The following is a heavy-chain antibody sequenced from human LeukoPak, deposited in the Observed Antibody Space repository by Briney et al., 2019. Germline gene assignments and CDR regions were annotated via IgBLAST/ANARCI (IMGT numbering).Heavy chain of an antibody. D-gene: IGHD5-24*01. J-gene: IGHJ4*02. CDR1: GFMFDDYA. CDR3: AKGRWLQHFDY. V-gene: IGHV3-9*01. Sequence: GGSLRLSCAASGFMFDDYAMHWVRQAPGKGLEWVSGISWNSDNIGYADSVKGRFTISRDNAKNSVYLQMNSLRAEDTAVYYCAKGRWLQHFDYWGQGTLVTVSS. CDR2: ISWNSDNI.